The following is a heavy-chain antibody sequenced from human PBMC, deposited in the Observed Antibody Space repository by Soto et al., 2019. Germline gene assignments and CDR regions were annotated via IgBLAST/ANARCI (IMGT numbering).Heavy chain of an antibody. J-gene: IGHJ4*02. D-gene: IGHD5-12*01. V-gene: IGHV4-59*08. CDR1: GGSLTSYN. Sequence: PSETLSLTGPGSGGSLTSYNWSWIRQPPGKALEWIGFVYYTGIARYNPSLKSRVTISVDTSKNQFSLKLTSVTAADPAIYYCARRIVSTETFDYWGQGTLVTVSS. CDR3: ARRIVSTETFDY. CDR2: VYYTGIA.